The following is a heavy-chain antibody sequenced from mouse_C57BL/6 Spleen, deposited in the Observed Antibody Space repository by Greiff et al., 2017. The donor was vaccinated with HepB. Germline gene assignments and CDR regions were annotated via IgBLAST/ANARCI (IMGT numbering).Heavy chain of an antibody. J-gene: IGHJ3*01. Sequence: QVHVKQPGAELVKPGASVKLSCKASGYTFTSYWMQWVKQRPGQGLEWIGEIDPSDSYANYNQKFKGKATLTVDTSSSTAYMQLSSLTSEDSAVYYCAREGTGTGPFAYWGQGTLVTVSA. D-gene: IGHD4-1*01. CDR3: AREGTGTGPFAY. CDR2: IDPSDSYA. V-gene: IGHV1-50*01. CDR1: GYTFTSYW.